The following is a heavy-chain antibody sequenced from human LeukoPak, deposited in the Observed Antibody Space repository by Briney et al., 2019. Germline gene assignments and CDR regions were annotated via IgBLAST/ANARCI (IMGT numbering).Heavy chain of an antibody. J-gene: IGHJ4*02. V-gene: IGHV4-61*02. Sequence: TASETLSLTCTVSGGSISSGSYYWSWIRQPVGKGLEWIGRIYTSGSTNYNPSLKSRVTISVDTSKNQFSLKLSSVTAADTAVYYCAKVDGYGDSAGTPVDYWGQGTLVTVSS. CDR1: GGSISSGSYY. CDR2: IYTSGST. CDR3: AKVDGYGDSAGTPVDY. D-gene: IGHD4-17*01.